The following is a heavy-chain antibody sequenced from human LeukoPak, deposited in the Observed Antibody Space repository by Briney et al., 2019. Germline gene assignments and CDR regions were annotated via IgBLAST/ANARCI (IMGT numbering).Heavy chain of an antibody. V-gene: IGHV3-23*01. J-gene: IGHJ3*02. CDR1: GFTFSSYG. CDR2: MSGNGGTT. CDR3: AKVEDYYGSGSYDDAFDI. Sequence: GGSLRLSCAASGFTFSSYGMSWVRQAPGKGLEWVSGMSGNGGTTYYADSVKGRFTISRDNSKNTLYLQMNSLRAEDTAVYYCAKVEDYYGSGSYDDAFDIWGQGTMVTVSS. D-gene: IGHD3-10*01.